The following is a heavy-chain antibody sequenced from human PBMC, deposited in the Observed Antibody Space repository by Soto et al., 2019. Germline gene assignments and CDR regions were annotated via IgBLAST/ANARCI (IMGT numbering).Heavy chain of an antibody. D-gene: IGHD4-4*01. CDR1: GFTFSDYY. J-gene: IGHJ6*02. CDR2: ISSSGSTI. Sequence: QVQLVEFGGGLVKPGGSLRLSCAASGFTFSDYYMSWIRQAPGKGLEWVSYISSSGSTIYYADSVKGRFTISRDNAKNSLYLQMNSLRAEDTAVYYCARSAVDYSILYYYYGMDVWGQGTTVTVSS. CDR3: ARSAVDYSILYYYYGMDV. V-gene: IGHV3-11*01.